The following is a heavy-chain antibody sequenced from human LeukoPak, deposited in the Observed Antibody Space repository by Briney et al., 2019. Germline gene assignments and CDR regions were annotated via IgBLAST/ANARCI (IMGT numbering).Heavy chain of an antibody. V-gene: IGHV3-21*03. CDR2: IDRSSSYI. CDR1: GFTFNRYS. CDR3: AREPGYYMDV. J-gene: IGHJ6*03. Sequence: GGSLRLSCAASGFTFNRYSMNWVRQAPGKGLEWVSSIDRSSSYIYYADSVRGRFTVSRDNAENSLFLQTNSLRAEDTAVYYCAREPGYYMDVWGKGTTVTVSS.